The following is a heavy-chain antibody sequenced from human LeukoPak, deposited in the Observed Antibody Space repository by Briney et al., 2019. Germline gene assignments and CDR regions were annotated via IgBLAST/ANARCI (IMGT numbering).Heavy chain of an antibody. V-gene: IGHV1-69*04. Sequence: GASVKVSCKASGGTFSSYALSWVRQAPAQGLEWMGRLNPILGIANYAQKLQGRVTITADKSTSTAYMELSSLRSEDTAVYYCATYSPPIAAAGTNPAEYFQHWGRGTLVTVSS. J-gene: IGHJ1*01. CDR3: ATYSPPIAAAGTNPAEYFQH. CDR2: LNPILGIA. D-gene: IGHD6-13*01. CDR1: GGTFSSYA.